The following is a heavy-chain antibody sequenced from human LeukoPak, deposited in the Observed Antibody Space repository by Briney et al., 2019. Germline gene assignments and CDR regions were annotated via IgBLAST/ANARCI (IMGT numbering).Heavy chain of an antibody. J-gene: IGHJ4*02. V-gene: IGHV3-23*01. CDR2: ISGSGGST. CDR1: GFTFSSYA. CDR3: AKEDQFLGYCSRTSCYIPHNLPDY. Sequence: GGSLRLSCAASGFTFSSYAMSWVRQAPGKGLEWVSAISGSGGSTYYADSVKGRFTISRDNSKNTLYLQMNSLRAEDTAVYYCAKEDQFLGYCSRTSCYIPHNLPDYWGQGTLVTVSS. D-gene: IGHD2-2*02.